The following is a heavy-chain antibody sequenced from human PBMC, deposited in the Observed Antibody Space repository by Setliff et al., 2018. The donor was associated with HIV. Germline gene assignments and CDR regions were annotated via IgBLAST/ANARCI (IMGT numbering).Heavy chain of an antibody. V-gene: IGHV4-38-2*01. CDR3: ARQGAGYSYDSSEYYTGNGFDM. D-gene: IGHD3-22*01. CDR2: FHHSGST. Sequence: KASETLSLTCSVSGYSINTAYYWGWIRQSPGKGLEWIGGFHHSGSTHYNPSLKSRVTISRQTSNNQFSLQLTSVTAADTAVYYCARQGAGYSYDSSEYYTGNGFDMWGQGTMVTVS. J-gene: IGHJ3*02. CDR1: GYSINTAYY.